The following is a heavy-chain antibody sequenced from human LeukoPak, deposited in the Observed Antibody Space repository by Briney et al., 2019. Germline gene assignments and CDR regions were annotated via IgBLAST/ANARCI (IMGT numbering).Heavy chain of an antibody. D-gene: IGHD3-10*01. J-gene: IGHJ4*02. V-gene: IGHV3-23*01. CDR1: GFTFSSYA. CDR2: ISSSGGST. Sequence: GGSLRLSCAASGFTFSSYAMSWVRQAPGKGLEWVSAISSSGGSTYYADSVKGRFTISRDNSKNTLYLQMNSLRAEDTAVYYCAKSSAMVRGAQFDYWGQGTLVTVSS. CDR3: AKSSAMVRGAQFDY.